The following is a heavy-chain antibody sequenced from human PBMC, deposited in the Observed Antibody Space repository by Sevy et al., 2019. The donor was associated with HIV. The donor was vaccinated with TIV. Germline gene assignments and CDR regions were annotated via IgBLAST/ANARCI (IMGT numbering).Heavy chain of an antibody. CDR3: ARGGIAAADPTYYYYYGMDV. J-gene: IGHJ6*02. D-gene: IGHD6-13*01. V-gene: IGHV3-11*01. CDR2: ISSSGSTI. Sequence: GGSLRLSCAASGFTFSDYYMSWIRQAPGKGLEWVSYISSSGSTIYYADSVKGRFTISRDNAKNSLYLQMNSLRAEDTAVHYCARGGIAAADPTYYYYYGMDVWGQGTTVTVSS. CDR1: GFTFSDYY.